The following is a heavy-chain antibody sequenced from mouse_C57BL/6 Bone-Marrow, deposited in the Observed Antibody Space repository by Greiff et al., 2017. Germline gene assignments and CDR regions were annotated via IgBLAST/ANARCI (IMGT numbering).Heavy chain of an antibody. D-gene: IGHD4-1*01. CDR3: TDLTGRYAMDY. CDR2: IRVKSDNYAT. V-gene: IGHV6-3*01. CDR1: GFTFSNYW. J-gene: IGHJ4*01. Sequence: EVKLVESGGGLVQPGGSMKLSCVASGFTFSNYWMNWVRQSPEKGLEWVAQIRVKSDNYATHYAESVKGRFTISRDDSKSSVYLQMNNLRADDTGIYFCTDLTGRYAMDYWGQGTSVTVSS.